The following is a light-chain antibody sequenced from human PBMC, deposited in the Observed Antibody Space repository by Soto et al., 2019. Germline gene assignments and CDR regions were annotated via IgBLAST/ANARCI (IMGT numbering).Light chain of an antibody. V-gene: IGKV3-15*01. CDR3: QQHNNWPPLT. Sequence: EIVLTQSPVTLSLSPWDRATLACRASQSVNNNLAWYQQKRGQAPRLLIYGASTRATGIPGRFRGSGSGTEFTLTITSLQSEDFAVYFCQQHNNWPPLTFGGGTRVDI. CDR1: QSVNNN. CDR2: GAS. J-gene: IGKJ4*01.